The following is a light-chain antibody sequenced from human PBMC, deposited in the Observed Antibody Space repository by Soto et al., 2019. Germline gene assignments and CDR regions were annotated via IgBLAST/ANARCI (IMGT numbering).Light chain of an antibody. J-gene: IGLJ1*01. Sequence: SYELTQPPSVSVSPGQTASITCSGDKLGDKYACWYQQKPGQSPVLVIYQDNKRPSSIPERFSGSNSGNAATLTISGTQAMDEADYYCQAWDSSTYVFGTGTKLTVL. V-gene: IGLV3-1*01. CDR1: KLGDKY. CDR2: QDN. CDR3: QAWDSSTYV.